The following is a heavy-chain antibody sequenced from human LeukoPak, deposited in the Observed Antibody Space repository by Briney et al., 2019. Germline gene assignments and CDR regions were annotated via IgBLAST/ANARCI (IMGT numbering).Heavy chain of an antibody. Sequence: GGSLRLSCAASGFTFSSYEMNWVRQAPGKGLEWVSYISTTGSSIYYADSVKGRFTISRDNVKNLLYLQMDSLRAEDTAVYYCARVQRGIAVALDYWGQGTLATVSS. V-gene: IGHV3-48*03. CDR1: GFTFSSYE. D-gene: IGHD6-19*01. J-gene: IGHJ4*02. CDR2: ISTTGSSI. CDR3: ARVQRGIAVALDY.